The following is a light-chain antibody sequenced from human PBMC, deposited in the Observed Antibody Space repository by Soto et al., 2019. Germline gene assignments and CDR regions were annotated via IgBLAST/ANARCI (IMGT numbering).Light chain of an antibody. J-gene: IGLJ2*01. Sequence: QSVLTQPPSASGSPGQSVAISCTGTNSDIGNYNFVSWYQQHPGKAPKLMIYEVNKRPSGVPERFSGSKSGNTASLTVSGLQPEDAADYYCSSYAGSNNLLFGGGTKLTVL. CDR3: SSYAGSNNLL. V-gene: IGLV2-8*01. CDR2: EVN. CDR1: NSDIGNYNF.